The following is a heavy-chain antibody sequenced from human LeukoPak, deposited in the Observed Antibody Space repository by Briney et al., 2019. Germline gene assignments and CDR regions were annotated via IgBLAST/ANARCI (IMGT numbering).Heavy chain of an antibody. Sequence: GGSLRLSCAASGFTFGSYAVSWVRQAPGKGLEWVWAISGGGGSTYYAGAVQGRFTLYRDHPKHTLYLQMNSLSAEDAAVYFCAKRGVVIRFFLVWFHKESYSFASRGQGALVTVSP. CDR3: AKRGVVIRFFLVWFHKESYSFAS. V-gene: IGHV3-23*01. CDR2: ISGGGGST. CDR1: GFTFGSYA. J-gene: IGHJ5*01. D-gene: IGHD2-15*01.